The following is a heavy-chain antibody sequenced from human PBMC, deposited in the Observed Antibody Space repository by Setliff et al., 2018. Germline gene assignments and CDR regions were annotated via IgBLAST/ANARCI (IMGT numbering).Heavy chain of an antibody. J-gene: IGHJ6*02. CDR2: IKRESDGGTT. CDR3: ISLWLGYYGLDV. D-gene: IGHD5-18*01. CDR1: GFTFSNAW. Sequence: GESLRLSCAASGFTFSNAWMSWVRQAPGKGLEWVGRIKRESDGGTTDYAAPVKGRFTTSRDDSKNTLYLQMNSLKTEDTAVYYCISLWLGYYGLDVWGQGTTVTVSS. V-gene: IGHV3-15*01.